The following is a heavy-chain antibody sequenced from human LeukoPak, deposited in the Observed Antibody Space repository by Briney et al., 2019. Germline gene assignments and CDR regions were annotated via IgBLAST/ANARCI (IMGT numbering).Heavy chain of an antibody. CDR3: AKSGYSGYGCDY. CDR1: GGTFSSYA. J-gene: IGHJ4*02. D-gene: IGHD5-12*01. Sequence: EASVKVSCKASGGTFSSYAISWVRQAPGQGLEWMGGIIPIFGTANYAQKFQGRVTITTDESTSTAYMELSSLRSEDTAVYYCAKSGYSGYGCDYWGQGTLVTVSS. V-gene: IGHV1-69*05. CDR2: IIPIFGTA.